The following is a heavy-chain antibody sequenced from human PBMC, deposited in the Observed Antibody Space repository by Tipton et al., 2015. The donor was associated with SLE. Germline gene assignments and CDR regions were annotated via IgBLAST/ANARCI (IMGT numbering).Heavy chain of an antibody. CDR2: IYYSGNT. Sequence: TLSLTCTVSGGSVSGSYWTWIRQLPGKGLEWIGYIYYSGNTYYNPSLGSRLTISVDTSKDQFSLRLTSVTAADTAVYYCARATDWNLSPDVWGKGTTVTVSS. J-gene: IGHJ6*04. V-gene: IGHV4-31*03. CDR1: GGSVSGSY. D-gene: IGHD1-7*01. CDR3: ARATDWNLSPDV.